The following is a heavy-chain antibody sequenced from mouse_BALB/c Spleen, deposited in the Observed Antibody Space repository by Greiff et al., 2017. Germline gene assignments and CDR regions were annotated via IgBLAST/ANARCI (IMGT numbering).Heavy chain of an antibody. CDR2: ISSGSSTI. V-gene: IGHV5-17*02. CDR3: ARLGNYYGSTPYYFDY. Sequence: EVNVVESGGGLVQPGGSRKLSCAASGFTFSSFGMHWVRQAPEKGLEWVAYISSGSSTIYYADTVKGRFTISRDNPKNTLFLQMTSLRSEDTAMYYCARLGNYYGSTPYYFDYWGQGTTLTVSS. J-gene: IGHJ2*01. D-gene: IGHD1-1*01. CDR1: GFTFSSFG.